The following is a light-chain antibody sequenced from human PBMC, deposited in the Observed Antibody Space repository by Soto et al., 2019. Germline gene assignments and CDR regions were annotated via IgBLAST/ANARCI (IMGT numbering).Light chain of an antibody. CDR2: EGS. V-gene: IGLV2-23*01. Sequence: QSVLTQPASVSGSPGQSITISCTGTSSDVGSYNLVSWYQQHPGNAPKLMIYEGSKRPSGVSNRVFGSKSGNTASLTISGLQAEDEADYYCCSFARGSTLVFGGGTKLTVL. CDR3: CSFARGSTLV. CDR1: SSDVGSYNL. J-gene: IGLJ3*02.